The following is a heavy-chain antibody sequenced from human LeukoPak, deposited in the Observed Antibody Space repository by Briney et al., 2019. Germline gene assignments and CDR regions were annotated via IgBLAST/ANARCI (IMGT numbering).Heavy chain of an antibody. Sequence: RPGGSLRLSFAASGFTLYDYGMSWVRPAPGKGLGWGSGINWNGGSTGYADSVKGRFTISRDNSKNTLYLQMNSLRAEDTAVYYCAKSGGSSGRGAFDIWGQGTMVTVSS. J-gene: IGHJ3*02. CDR1: GFTLYDYG. CDR3: AKSGGSSGRGAFDI. D-gene: IGHD6-19*01. CDR2: INWNGGST. V-gene: IGHV3-20*03.